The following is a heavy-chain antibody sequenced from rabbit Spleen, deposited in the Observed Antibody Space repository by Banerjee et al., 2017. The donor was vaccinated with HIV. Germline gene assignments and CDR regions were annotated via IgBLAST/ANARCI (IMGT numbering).Heavy chain of an antibody. D-gene: IGHD7-1*01. CDR3: ASDTGTSFSSYGMHL. CDR1: GVSFSDKDV. J-gene: IGHJ6*01. Sequence: QSLEESGGDLVKPGASLTLTCTASGVSFSDKDVMCWVCQAPGKGLELIGCCYTGSSNTWYTRWLDGRITLSRSTSLSTVDLKVTSLTVAGTASYFCASDTGTSFSSYGMHLCGPRTLVADS. CDR2: CYTGSSNT. V-gene: IGHV1S43*01.